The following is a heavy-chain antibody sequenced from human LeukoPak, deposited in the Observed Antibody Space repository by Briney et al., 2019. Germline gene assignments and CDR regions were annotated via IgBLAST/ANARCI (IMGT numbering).Heavy chain of an antibody. Sequence: ASVKVSCKASGYTFTSYDINWVRQATGQGLEWMGWMNPNSGNTGYAQKFQGRVTITRNTSISTAYMELSSLRSEDTAAYYCARDLLSSGWYVPNNWFDPWGQGTLVTVSS. D-gene: IGHD6-19*01. CDR1: GYTFTSYD. J-gene: IGHJ5*02. CDR2: MNPNSGNT. V-gene: IGHV1-8*03. CDR3: ARDLLSSGWYVPNNWFDP.